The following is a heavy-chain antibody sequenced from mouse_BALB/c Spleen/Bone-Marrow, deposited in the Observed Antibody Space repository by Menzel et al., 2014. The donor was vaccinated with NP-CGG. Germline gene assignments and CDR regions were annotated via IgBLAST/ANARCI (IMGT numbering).Heavy chain of an antibody. CDR3: ARGDWDFAMDY. Sequence: VKLMESGAEFMKPGASVKISCKATGYTFSSYWIEWVKQRPGHGLEWIGEILPGSGNICFNEKFKGRATFTADTSSTTAYMQLSSLTSEDSAVYYCARGDWDFAMDYLGQGTSVTVSS. J-gene: IGHJ4*01. CDR2: ILPGSGNI. CDR1: GYTFSSYW. V-gene: IGHV1-9*01. D-gene: IGHD4-1*01.